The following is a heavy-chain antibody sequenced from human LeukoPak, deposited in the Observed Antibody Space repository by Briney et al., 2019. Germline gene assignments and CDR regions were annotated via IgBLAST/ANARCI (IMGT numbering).Heavy chain of an antibody. CDR1: GYTFTSYY. V-gene: IGHV1-46*01. D-gene: IGHD2-2*01. CDR3: ARSLLGYCSSTSCLIPNEEYYFDY. Sequence: ASVKVSCKASGYTFTSYYMHWVRQAPGQGLEWMGIINPSGGSTSYAQKFQGRVTMTRDTSTSTVYMELSSLRFEDTAVYYCARSLLGYCSSTSCLIPNEEYYFDYWGQGTLVTVSP. J-gene: IGHJ4*02. CDR2: INPSGGST.